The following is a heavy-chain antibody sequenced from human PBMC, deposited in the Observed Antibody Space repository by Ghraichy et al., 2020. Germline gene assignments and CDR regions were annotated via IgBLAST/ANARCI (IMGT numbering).Heavy chain of an antibody. Sequence: ASVKVSCKASGYTFTNYGINWVRQAPGQGLEWMGWIITYNGNTKYAQKFQGRVTMTTDTSTSTAYMELRSLRSDDTAVYYCARQLPPSADDYWGQGTLVTVSS. CDR2: IITYNGNT. D-gene: IGHD1-7*01. CDR3: ARQLPPSADDY. V-gene: IGHV1-18*01. CDR1: GYTFTNYG. J-gene: IGHJ4*02.